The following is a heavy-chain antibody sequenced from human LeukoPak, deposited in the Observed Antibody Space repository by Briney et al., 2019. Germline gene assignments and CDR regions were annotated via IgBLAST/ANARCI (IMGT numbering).Heavy chain of an antibody. CDR2: IYYSGST. CDR1: GGSISSYY. CDR3: ASGIDYYDSGLQH. Sequence: SETLSLTCTVSGGSISSYYWSWIRQPPGKGLEWIGYIYYSGSTNYNPSLKSRVTISVDTSKNQFSLKLSSVTAADTAVYYCASGIDYYDSGLQHWGQGTLVTVSS. D-gene: IGHD3-22*01. V-gene: IGHV4-59*08. J-gene: IGHJ1*01.